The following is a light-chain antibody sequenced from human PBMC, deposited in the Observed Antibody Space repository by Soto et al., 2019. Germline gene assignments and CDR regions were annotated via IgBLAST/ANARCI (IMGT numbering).Light chain of an antibody. CDR3: AAWDGSLSVVL. Sequence: QSVLTQPPSVSAAPGQKVTISCSGSTSNLGSNYVSWYQQLPGTAPKLLIYDNSKRPSGIPDRFSGSKSGTSATLGITGLQTGDEADYYCAAWDGSLSVVLFGGGTKVTVL. J-gene: IGLJ2*01. CDR1: TSNLGSNY. V-gene: IGLV1-51*01. CDR2: DNS.